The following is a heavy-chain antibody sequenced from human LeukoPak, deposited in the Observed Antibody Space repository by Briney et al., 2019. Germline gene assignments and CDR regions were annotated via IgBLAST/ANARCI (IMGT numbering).Heavy chain of an antibody. Sequence: PSETLSLTCTVSGGSISSYYWSWIRQPPGKGLVWIGYIHYSGSTNYSPSLKSRVTISADTSKNQFSLNLTSVTAADSAVYYCARDAPEDYFDYWGQGTLVTVSS. CDR1: GGSISSYY. CDR2: IHYSGST. CDR3: ARDAPEDYFDY. V-gene: IGHV4-59*01. J-gene: IGHJ4*02.